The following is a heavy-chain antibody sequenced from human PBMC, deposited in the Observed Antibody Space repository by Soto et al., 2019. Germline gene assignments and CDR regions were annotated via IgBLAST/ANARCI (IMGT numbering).Heavy chain of an antibody. Sequence: GGSLRLSCGVSGFPFRGYWMHLVRQSPGKGLVWVSRINSDGTTTAYADSVKGRFTISRDNSKNTLFLQMTSLRAEDTAVYYCTHCRGESCHGGYFGMDVWGQGTTVTVSS. J-gene: IGHJ6*02. CDR3: THCRGESCHGGYFGMDV. V-gene: IGHV3-74*01. CDR2: INSDGTTT. CDR1: GFPFRGYW. D-gene: IGHD2-15*01.